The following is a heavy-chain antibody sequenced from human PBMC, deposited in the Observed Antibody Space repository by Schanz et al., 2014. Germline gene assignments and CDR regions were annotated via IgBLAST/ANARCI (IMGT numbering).Heavy chain of an antibody. D-gene: IGHD3-22*01. CDR1: GYTFASYG. CDR3: ARGSYSSSYYQYGMDV. Sequence: QVQLVQSGAEVKKPGASVKVSCKASGYTFASYGISWVRQAPGQGPEWMGWISGYNGNTNYAQKFQGRVTMTTDPSTRTAYMELRSLRSDDTAVYYCARGSYSSSYYQYGMDVWGQGTTVTVSS. J-gene: IGHJ6*02. CDR2: ISGYNGNT. V-gene: IGHV1-18*04.